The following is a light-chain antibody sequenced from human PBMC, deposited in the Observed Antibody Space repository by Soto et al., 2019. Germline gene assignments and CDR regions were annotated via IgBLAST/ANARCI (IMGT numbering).Light chain of an antibody. CDR3: QQYNNWPLT. CDR1: QSVSSD. J-gene: IGKJ4*01. V-gene: IGKV3-15*01. CDR2: GAS. Sequence: EKLMTQSPATLSVSPGERATLSCRASQSVSSDLAWYQQKPGQAPRLLIYGASTRATGIPARFSGSGSGTEFTLTISSLQSEDFALYYCQQYNNWPLTFGGGTKVDTK.